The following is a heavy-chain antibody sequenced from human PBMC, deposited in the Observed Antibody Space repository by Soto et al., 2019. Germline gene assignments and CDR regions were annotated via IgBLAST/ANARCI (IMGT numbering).Heavy chain of an antibody. V-gene: IGHV3-15*07. CDR1: GFSVSKAW. CDR2: IKTRDEGETT. J-gene: IGHJ3*01. D-gene: IGHD2-15*01. CDR3: TQGSVEAF. Sequence: EVQLVDSGGGLVKPGGSLRLSCEASGFSVSKAWMNWVRQAPGKGLEWVGRIKTRDEGETTNYAAPVKGRFTISRDDPKTTLYLQMNSLKPEDTAVYYCTQGSVEAFWGQGTRVTFSS.